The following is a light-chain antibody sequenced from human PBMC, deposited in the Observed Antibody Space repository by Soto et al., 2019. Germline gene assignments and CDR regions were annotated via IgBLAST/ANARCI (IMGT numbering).Light chain of an antibody. Sequence: DIVMTQSPLSLPVTPGEPASISCRSSQSLLHSNGYNFLDWYLQKPGQSPQLLIYLGSNRASGVPDRFSGSGSGTEFTLKISRVEAEDVGVYYCMQERQTPPYTFCHGTKLEIK. CDR2: LGS. CDR3: MQERQTPPYT. J-gene: IGKJ2*01. V-gene: IGKV2-28*01. CDR1: QSLLHSNGYNF.